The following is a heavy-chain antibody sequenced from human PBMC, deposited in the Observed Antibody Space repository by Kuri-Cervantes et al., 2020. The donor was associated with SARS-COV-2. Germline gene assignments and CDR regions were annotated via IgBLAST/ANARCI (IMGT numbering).Heavy chain of an antibody. J-gene: IGHJ6*03. D-gene: IGHD4-17*01. Sequence: GSLRLSCTVSGGSISSYYMSWIRQPPGKGLEWIGYIYYSGSTNYNPSVKSRVTISVDTSKNQFSLKLSSVTAADTAVYYCAREAYGDYDDATRRELDYYYYMDVWGKGTTVTVSS. CDR3: AREAYGDYDDATRRELDYYYYMDV. CDR1: GGSISSYY. CDR2: IYYSGST. V-gene: IGHV4-59*01.